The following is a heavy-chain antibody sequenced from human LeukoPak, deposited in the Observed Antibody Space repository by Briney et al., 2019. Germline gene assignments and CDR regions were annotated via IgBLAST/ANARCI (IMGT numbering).Heavy chain of an antibody. CDR2: IYYSGST. Sequence: PSETLSLTCTVSGGSISSYYWSWIRQPPGKGLEWIGYIYYSGSTNYNPSLKSRVTISVDTSKNQFSLKLSSVTAADTAVYYCARTYDFWSGSYFDYWGRGTLVTVSS. D-gene: IGHD3-3*01. CDR3: ARTYDFWSGSYFDY. J-gene: IGHJ4*02. V-gene: IGHV4-59*01. CDR1: GGSISSYY.